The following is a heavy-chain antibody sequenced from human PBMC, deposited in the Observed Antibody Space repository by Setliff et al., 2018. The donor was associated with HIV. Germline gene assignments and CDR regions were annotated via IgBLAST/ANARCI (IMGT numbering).Heavy chain of an antibody. D-gene: IGHD6-19*01. V-gene: IGHV1-18*01. CDR3: ALDLPGPAITSGWMKNWFDP. Sequence: ASVKVSCKASGYSFTSYGVSWVRQAPGQGLEWMGWISAYNVNTNYAQKLQGRVTMTTDTSTSTVYMELSGLRSEDTARYYCALDLPGPAITSGWMKNWFDPWGQGTLVTVSS. CDR1: GYSFTSYG. J-gene: IGHJ5*02. CDR2: ISAYNVNT.